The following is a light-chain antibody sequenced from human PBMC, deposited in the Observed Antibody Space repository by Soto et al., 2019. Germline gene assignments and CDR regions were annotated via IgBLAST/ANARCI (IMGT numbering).Light chain of an antibody. V-gene: IGKV1-5*03. CDR1: QSISSW. J-gene: IGKJ4*01. Sequence: DLQMTQSPSTLSASVGDRVTITCRASQSISSWLAWYQQKPGKAANLLIYKASSLESGVPSRFIGSASGTEFTRTISSLQPDDFATYYCQQYTNYPLTFGGGTKVEIK. CDR2: KAS. CDR3: QQYTNYPLT.